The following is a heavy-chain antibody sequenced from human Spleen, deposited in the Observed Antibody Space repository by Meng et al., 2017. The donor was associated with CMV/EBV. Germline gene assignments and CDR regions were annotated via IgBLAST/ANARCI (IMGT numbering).Heavy chain of an antibody. CDR1: GFAVSSNY. CDR2: IYSGGST. Sequence: CAASGFAVSSNYMSWVRQAPGKGLEWVSVIYSGGSTCYADSVKGRFTISRDNSKNTLYLQMNSLRAEDTAVYYCARGGNYVTFVYFDYWGQGTLVTVSS. V-gene: IGHV3-53*01. D-gene: IGHD1-7*01. CDR3: ARGGNYVTFVYFDY. J-gene: IGHJ4*02.